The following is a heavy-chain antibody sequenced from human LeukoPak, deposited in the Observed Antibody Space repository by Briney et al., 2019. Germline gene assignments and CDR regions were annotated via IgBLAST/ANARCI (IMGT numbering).Heavy chain of an antibody. D-gene: IGHD6-13*01. V-gene: IGHV4-59*08. Sequence: PSETLSLTCTVSGGSISSFYWNWIRQPPGKGLEWVAYIHYSGSTNYNPSLKSRVTISVDTSKNQFALKLSSVTAADTAVYYCARGKTAAGLTWFDPWGQGTLVTVSS. CDR2: IHYSGST. CDR1: GGSISSFY. J-gene: IGHJ5*02. CDR3: ARGKTAAGLTWFDP.